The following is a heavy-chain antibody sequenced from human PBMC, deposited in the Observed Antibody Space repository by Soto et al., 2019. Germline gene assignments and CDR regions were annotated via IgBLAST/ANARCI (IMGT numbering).Heavy chain of an antibody. CDR3: ARQHPLDSRVWYD. D-gene: IGHD6-19*01. CDR2: IYPRDSDV. J-gene: IGHJ4*02. CDR1: GDSFTGFW. Sequence: PGESLKISCKVFGDSFTGFWVGWVRQVPGKGLEWVASIYPRDSDVRYNPSFQGQATISADRSTTTAYLQWSSLKASDTAIYYCARQHPLDSRVWYDWGQGTLVTVSS. V-gene: IGHV5-51*01.